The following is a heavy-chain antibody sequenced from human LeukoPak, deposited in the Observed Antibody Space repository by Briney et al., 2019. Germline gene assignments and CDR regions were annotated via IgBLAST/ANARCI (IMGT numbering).Heavy chain of an antibody. CDR2: IYSGGST. J-gene: IGHJ6*02. CDR1: GFTVSSNY. D-gene: IGHD6-19*01. Sequence: GGSLRLSCAPSGFTVSSNYMSWVRQAPRRGLEWGSVIYSGGSTYYAGSVKGRFTSSIDTSKNTLYLQMNGLRAVDTAVYYCASHSSGLYYYGMDVGGQGPTVTLP. V-gene: IGHV3-53*01. CDR3: ASHSSGLYYYGMDV.